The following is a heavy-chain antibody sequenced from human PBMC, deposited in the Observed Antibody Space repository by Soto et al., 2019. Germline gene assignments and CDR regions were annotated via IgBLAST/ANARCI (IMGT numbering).Heavy chain of an antibody. V-gene: IGHV1-69*13. CDR1: GGTFSSYA. J-gene: IGHJ6*02. CDR3: ASLNYDSSGYSHYYGMDV. Sequence: SVKVSCKASGGTFSSYAISWVRQAPGQGLEWMGGIIPIFGTANYAQKFQGRVTITADESTSTAYMELSSLRSEDTAVYYCASLNYDSSGYSHYYGMDVWGQGTTVTVSS. D-gene: IGHD3-22*01. CDR2: IIPIFGTA.